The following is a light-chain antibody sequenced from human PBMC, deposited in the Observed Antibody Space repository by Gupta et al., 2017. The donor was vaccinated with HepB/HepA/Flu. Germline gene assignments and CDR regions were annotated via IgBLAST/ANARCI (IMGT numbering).Light chain of an antibody. Sequence: DIQMTQSPSSLSASVGDRVTIPCRASQSISSYLNWYQQKPGKAPKLLIYAASRLKSGVPSRFSGSGSGTDFTLTISRLQPEDFATYYCQHSYSTPLTFGQGTKVEIK. CDR1: QSISSY. CDR2: AAS. CDR3: QHSYSTPLT. V-gene: IGKV1-39*01. J-gene: IGKJ1*01.